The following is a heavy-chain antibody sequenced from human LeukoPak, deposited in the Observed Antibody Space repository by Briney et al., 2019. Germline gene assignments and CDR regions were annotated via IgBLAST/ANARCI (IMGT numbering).Heavy chain of an antibody. D-gene: IGHD1-26*01. Sequence: SETLSLTCTVSGGSISSYYWIWIRQPPGKGLEWIGYIYYTGGTNYIPSLKSRVTISLDTSKSQFSLKLNSVTAADTAVYYCARGATPYYYFDCWGQGTLVTVSS. CDR1: GGSISSYY. CDR2: IYYTGGT. V-gene: IGHV4-59*01. CDR3: ARGATPYYYFDC. J-gene: IGHJ4*02.